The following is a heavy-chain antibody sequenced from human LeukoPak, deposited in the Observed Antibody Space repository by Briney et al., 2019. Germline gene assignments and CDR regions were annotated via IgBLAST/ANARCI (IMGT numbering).Heavy chain of an antibody. CDR2: IYPNSGGT. CDR1: GYTFTVYY. V-gene: IGHV1-2*02. Sequence: ASVKVSCKASGYTFTVYYMHWVPQAPGQGVGWMGWIYPNSGGTNYAQKFQGRVTMTRDTSISTAYMELSRLRSDDTAVYYCARPYCSGGSCYRWFDPGGQGTLVTVSS. CDR3: ARPYCSGGSCYRWFDP. J-gene: IGHJ5*02. D-gene: IGHD2-15*01.